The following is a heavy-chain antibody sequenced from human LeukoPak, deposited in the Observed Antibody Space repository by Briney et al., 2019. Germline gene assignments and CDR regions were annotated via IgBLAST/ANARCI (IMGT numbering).Heavy chain of an antibody. CDR2: IYYSGST. CDR3: ARDRTTYCSSTSCYGFDY. D-gene: IGHD2-2*01. Sequence: SQTLSLTCTVSGGSISSGDYYWSWIRQPPGKGLEWIGYIYYSGSTYYNPSLKSRVTISVDTSKNQFSLKLSSVTAADTAVYYCARDRTTYCSSTSCYGFDYWGQGTLVTVPS. V-gene: IGHV4-30-4*01. CDR1: GGSISSGDYY. J-gene: IGHJ4*02.